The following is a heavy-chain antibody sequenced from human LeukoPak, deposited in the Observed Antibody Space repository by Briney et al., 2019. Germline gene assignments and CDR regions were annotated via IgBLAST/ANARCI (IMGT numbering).Heavy chain of an antibody. CDR3: AKDGTGGYDILTGYYNASFEY. CDR2: IWYDGSNK. J-gene: IGHJ4*02. CDR1: GFTFSSYG. D-gene: IGHD3-9*01. V-gene: IGHV3-33*03. Sequence: GRSLRLSCAASGFTFSSYGMHWVRQAPGKGLEWVAVIWYDGSNKYYADSVKGRFTISRDNSKNTLYLQVNNLRVADTAVYYCAKDGTGGYDILTGYYNASFEYWGQGTLVTVSS.